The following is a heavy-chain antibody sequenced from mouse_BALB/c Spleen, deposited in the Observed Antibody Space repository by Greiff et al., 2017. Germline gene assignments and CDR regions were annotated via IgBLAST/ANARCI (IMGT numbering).Heavy chain of an antibody. CDR3: ASGTGTGAY. CDR1: GFTFSSFG. CDR2: ISSGSSTI. D-gene: IGHD4-1*01. J-gene: IGHJ3*01. V-gene: IGHV5-17*02. Sequence: EVQRVESGGGLVQPGGSRKLSCAASGFTFSSFGMHWVRQAPEKGLEWVAYISSGSSTIYYADTVKGRFTISRDNPKNTLFLQMTSLRSEDTAMYYCASGTGTGAYWGQGTLVTVSA.